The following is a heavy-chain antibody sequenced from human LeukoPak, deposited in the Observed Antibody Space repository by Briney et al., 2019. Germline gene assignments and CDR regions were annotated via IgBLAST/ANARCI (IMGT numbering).Heavy chain of an antibody. V-gene: IGHV1-18*01. CDR2: ISAYNGNT. D-gene: IGHD3-3*01. CDR1: GYTFTSYS. Sequence: ASVKVSCKASGYTFTSYSISWVRQAPGQGLEWMGWISAYNGNTNYAQKLQGRVTMTTDTSTSTAYMELRSLRSDDAAVYYCASPVKYYDTWSGYPPFDYWGQGTLVTVSS. CDR3: ASPVKYYDTWSGYPPFDY. J-gene: IGHJ4*02.